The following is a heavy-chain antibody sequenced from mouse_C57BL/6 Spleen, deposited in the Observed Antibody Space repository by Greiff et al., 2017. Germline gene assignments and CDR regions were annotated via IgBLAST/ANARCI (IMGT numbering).Heavy chain of an antibody. CDR3: AKYYGSSHWYFDG. Sequence: QVQLKQSGAELLKPGASVKLSCKASGYTFTGYWIEWVKQRPGHGLAWIGEILPGSGSTNYNEKFKGKATFTADTSSNTAYMQLSSLKTVDSAIYYCAKYYGSSHWYFDGWGTGTTVTVST. V-gene: IGHV1-9*01. J-gene: IGHJ1*03. CDR2: ILPGSGST. CDR1: GYTFTGYW. D-gene: IGHD1-1*01.